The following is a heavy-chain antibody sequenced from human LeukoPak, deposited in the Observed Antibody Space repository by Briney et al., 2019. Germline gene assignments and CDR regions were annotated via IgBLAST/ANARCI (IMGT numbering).Heavy chain of an antibody. CDR3: ARGLAPGFLDY. CDR1: GFTFSSYW. D-gene: IGHD4-11*01. Sequence: GGSLRLSCAASGFTFSSYWMYWVRQAPGKGLVWVSRINSDESITTYADSVKGRFTISRDNAKNTLYLQMNSLRAEDTAVYYCARGLAPGFLDYWGQGTPVTVSS. J-gene: IGHJ4*02. V-gene: IGHV3-74*01. CDR2: INSDESIT.